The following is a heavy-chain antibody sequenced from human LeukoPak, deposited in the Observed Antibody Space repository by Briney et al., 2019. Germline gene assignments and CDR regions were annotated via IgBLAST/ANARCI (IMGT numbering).Heavy chain of an antibody. CDR3: ARGLSYGYDFWTPYVVFDI. J-gene: IGHJ3*02. CDR1: GGSISSYY. V-gene: IGHV4-59*01. Sequence: PSETLSLTCTVSGGSISSYYWSWIRQPPGKGLEWIGYIYYSGSTNYNPSLKSRVTISVDTSKNQFSLKLSSVTAADTAVYYCARGLSYGYDFWTPYVVFDIWGQGTMVSVSS. CDR2: IYYSGST. D-gene: IGHD3-3*01.